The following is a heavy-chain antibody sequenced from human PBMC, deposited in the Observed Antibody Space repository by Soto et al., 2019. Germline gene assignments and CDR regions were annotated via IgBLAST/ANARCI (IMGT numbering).Heavy chain of an antibody. Sequence: LSLTCTVSGGSISSSSYYWGWIRQPPGKGLEWIGSIYYSGSTYYNPSLKSRVTISVDTSKNQFSLKLSSVTAADTAVYYCATLAAAGTIGYWGQGTLVTVSS. V-gene: IGHV4-39*01. D-gene: IGHD6-13*01. CDR3: ATLAAAGTIGY. CDR2: IYYSGST. CDR1: GGSISSSSYY. J-gene: IGHJ4*02.